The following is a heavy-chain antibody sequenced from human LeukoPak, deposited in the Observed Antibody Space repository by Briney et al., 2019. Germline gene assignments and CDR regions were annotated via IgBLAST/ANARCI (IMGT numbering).Heavy chain of an antibody. CDR1: GFTFSSYW. CDR3: ARDTLAAAFDY. J-gene: IGHJ4*02. CDR2: IKQDGSEK. Sequence: GGSLRLSCVASGFTFSSYWMSWVRQAPGKGLEWVANIKQDGSEKYYVDSVKGRFTISRDNAKNSLYLQMNSLRAEDTAVYYCARDTLAAAFDYWGQGTLVTVSS. D-gene: IGHD6-13*01. V-gene: IGHV3-7*01.